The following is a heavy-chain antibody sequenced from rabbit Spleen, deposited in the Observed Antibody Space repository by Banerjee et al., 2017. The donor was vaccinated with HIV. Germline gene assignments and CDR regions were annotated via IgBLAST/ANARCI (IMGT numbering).Heavy chain of an antibody. D-gene: IGHD1-1*01. J-gene: IGHJ2*01. CDR3: ARNYVNAFDP. CDR2: IDTKDGDT. CDR1: GFSFSSNW. V-gene: IGHV1S45*01. Sequence: LEESGGGLVKPGGTLTLTCTVSGFSFSSNWICWVCQAPWKGLEWIACIDTKDGDTDYANWPKGRFTLSKTSSTTVPLQITSLTAADTAPYFCARNYVNAFDPWGQGTLVTVS.